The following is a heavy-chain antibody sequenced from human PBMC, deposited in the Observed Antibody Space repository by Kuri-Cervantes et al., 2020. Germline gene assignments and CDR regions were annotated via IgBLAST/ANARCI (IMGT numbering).Heavy chain of an antibody. V-gene: IGHV4-38-2*02. J-gene: IGHJ4*02. CDR3: ARAEDIWGQQLGSGY. Sequence: GSLRLSCTVSGYSISSGYYWGWIRQPPGKGLEWIGSIYHSGSTYYNPSLKSRVTISVDTSKNQFSLKLSSVTAAGTAVYYCARAEDIWGQQLGSGYWGQGTLVTVSS. CDR1: GYSISSGYY. CDR2: IYHSGST. D-gene: IGHD6-13*01.